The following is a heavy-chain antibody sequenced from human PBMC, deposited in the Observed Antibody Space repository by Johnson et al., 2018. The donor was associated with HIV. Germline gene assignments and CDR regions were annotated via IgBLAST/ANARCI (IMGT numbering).Heavy chain of an antibody. CDR2: TKNKANSYTT. CDR1: GFTVSSNY. CDR3: SRRSTRSDGFDL. V-gene: IGHV3-72*01. Sequence: VQLVESGGGLIQPGGSLRLSCAASGFTVSSNYMSWVRQAPGKGLEWVGRTKNKANSYTTEYAASVKGRFTISRDDSKNSLYLQMNSLTAGDTAVYYCSRRSTRSDGFDLWGQGTMVIVSS. D-gene: IGHD2-2*01. J-gene: IGHJ3*01.